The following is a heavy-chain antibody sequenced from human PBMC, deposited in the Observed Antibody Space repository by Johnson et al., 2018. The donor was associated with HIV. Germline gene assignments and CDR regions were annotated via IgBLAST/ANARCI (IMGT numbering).Heavy chain of an antibody. Sequence: VQLVESGGGLVQSGGSLRLSCAASGFTFSTYWMHWVRQTPGKGLVWVSRISSDGSSTTYAVSVRGRFTISRDNAKNTLYLEMKSLRAEDTAVYYCAREGPSERAGFDIWGQGTMVTVSS. CDR2: ISSDGSST. V-gene: IGHV3-74*01. CDR1: GFTFSTYW. CDR3: AREGPSERAGFDI. J-gene: IGHJ3*02.